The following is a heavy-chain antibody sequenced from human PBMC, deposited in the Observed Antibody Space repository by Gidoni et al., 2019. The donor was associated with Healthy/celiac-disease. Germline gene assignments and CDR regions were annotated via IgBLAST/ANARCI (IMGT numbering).Heavy chain of an antibody. Sequence: QLTLKESGPTLVKPTQTLTLTCTFSGFSLSTSGVGVGWIRQPPGKALEWLALIYWDDDKSYSPSLKSRLTITKDTSKNQVVLTMTNMDPVDTATYYCAHSGRGIAAAGTPNWFDPWGQGTLVTVSS. J-gene: IGHJ5*02. CDR2: IYWDDDK. V-gene: IGHV2-5*02. CDR1: GFSLSTSGVG. D-gene: IGHD6-13*01. CDR3: AHSGRGIAAAGTPNWFDP.